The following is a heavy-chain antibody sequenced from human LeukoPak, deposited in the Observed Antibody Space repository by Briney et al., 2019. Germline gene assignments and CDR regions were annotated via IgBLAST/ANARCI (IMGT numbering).Heavy chain of an antibody. Sequence: PSETLSLTCTVSGGSISSSSYYWGLIRQPPGKVLEWIGSIYYSGSTYYNPSLKSRVTISVDTSKNQFSLKLSSVTAADTAVYYCASIMVRGVTGDYWGQGTLVTVSS. D-gene: IGHD3-10*01. J-gene: IGHJ4*02. CDR2: IYYSGST. CDR3: ASIMVRGVTGDY. CDR1: GGSISSSSYY. V-gene: IGHV4-39*01.